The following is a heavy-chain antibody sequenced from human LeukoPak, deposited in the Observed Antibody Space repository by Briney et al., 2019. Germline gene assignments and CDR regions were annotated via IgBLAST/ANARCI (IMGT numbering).Heavy chain of an antibody. J-gene: IGHJ4*02. CDR1: GGTFSSYA. CDR3: ARASSGWSYYFDY. D-gene: IGHD6-19*01. Sequence: GSSVKVSCKASGGTFSSYAISWVRQAPGQGLEWMGGITPIFGTANYAQKFQGRVTITAGKSTSTAYMELSSLRSEDTAVYYCARASSGWSYYFDYWGQGTLVTVSS. V-gene: IGHV1-69*06. CDR2: ITPIFGTA.